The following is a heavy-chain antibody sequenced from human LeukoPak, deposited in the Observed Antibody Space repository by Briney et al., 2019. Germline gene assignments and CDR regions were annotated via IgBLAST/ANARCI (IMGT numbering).Heavy chain of an antibody. J-gene: IGHJ4*02. V-gene: IGHV7-4-1*02. CDR1: GYTFTSYA. CDR3: ARSAGEFEYYYGSTTPDY. Sequence: RASVKVSCKASGYTFTSYAMNWVRQAPGQGLEWMGWINTNTGNPTYAQGFTGRFVFSLDTSVSTAYLQISSLKAEDTAVYYCARSAGEFEYYYGSTTPDYWGQGTLVTVSS. CDR2: INTNTGNP. D-gene: IGHD3-10*01.